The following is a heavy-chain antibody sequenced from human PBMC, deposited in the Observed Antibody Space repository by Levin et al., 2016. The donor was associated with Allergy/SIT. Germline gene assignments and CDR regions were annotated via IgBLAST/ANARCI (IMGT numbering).Heavy chain of an antibody. J-gene: IGHJ4*02. CDR3: ARDAVYSSGCLY. D-gene: IGHD6-19*01. V-gene: IGHV1-18*01. Sequence: WVRQAPGQGLEWMGWISAYNGNTNYAQKLQGRVTMTTDTSTSTAYMELRSLRSDDTAVYYCARDAVYSSGCLYWGQGTLVTVSS. CDR2: ISAYNGNT.